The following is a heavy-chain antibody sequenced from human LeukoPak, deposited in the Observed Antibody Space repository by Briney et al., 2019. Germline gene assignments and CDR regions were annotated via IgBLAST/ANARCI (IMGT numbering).Heavy chain of an antibody. D-gene: IGHD6-6*01. J-gene: IGHJ6*03. V-gene: IGHV3-7*01. CDR1: GFTFSGYY. Sequence: GESLRLSCRASGFTFSGYYMGWVRQAPGKGLEWVANIKQDGTEKDYVDSVRGRFAISRDNAKDSLYLQMTSLRAEDTAVYHCARVIAARPARRTYYYMDVWGTGTTVTVSS. CDR3: ARVIAARPARRTYYYMDV. CDR2: IKQDGTEK.